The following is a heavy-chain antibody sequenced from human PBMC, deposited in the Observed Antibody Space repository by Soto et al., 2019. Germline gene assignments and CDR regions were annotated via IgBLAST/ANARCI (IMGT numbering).Heavy chain of an antibody. Sequence: SETLSLTCAVYGGSFSGYYWSWIRQPPGKGLEWIGEINHSGSTNYNPSLKSRVTISVDTSKNQVSLKLSSVTAADTAVYYCARVSSYYDILSAYLNYYFYYLDVWGKGTTVTVSS. D-gene: IGHD3-9*01. J-gene: IGHJ6*03. V-gene: IGHV4-34*01. CDR2: INHSGST. CDR3: ARVSSYYDILSAYLNYYFYYLDV. CDR1: GGSFSGYY.